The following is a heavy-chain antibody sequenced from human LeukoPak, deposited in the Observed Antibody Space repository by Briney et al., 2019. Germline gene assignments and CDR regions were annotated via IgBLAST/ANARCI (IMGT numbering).Heavy chain of an antibody. CDR3: ARDLGPYTGSYYSYYHYMDV. CDR2: ISGYNGNT. Sequence: GASVKVSCKAYGYNFATSGIGWVRQAPGQGLEWLGWISGYNGNTKSAPKLQGRVTMTTDTSTDTAYLELGSLRVDDTAIYYCARDLGPYTGSYYSYYHYMDVWGEGTSATVSS. V-gene: IGHV1-18*01. CDR1: GYNFATSG. J-gene: IGHJ6*03. D-gene: IGHD1-26*01.